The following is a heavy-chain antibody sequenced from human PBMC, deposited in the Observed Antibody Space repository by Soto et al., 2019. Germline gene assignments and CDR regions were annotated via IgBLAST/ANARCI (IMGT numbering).Heavy chain of an antibody. CDR1: GYPFIKYG. CDR2: IKVDSGYT. D-gene: IGHD3-9*01. Sequence: QLQLVQSAAEVKKPGASVRVSCKAYGYPFIKYGISWIGQAPEQGLEWMGWIKVDSGYTNYAQKFQGRVTMTADTSSDTAFMELRSLRLDDTAVYFCATSYDTGFDPWGQGTLVSVAS. J-gene: IGHJ5*02. V-gene: IGHV1-18*04. CDR3: ATSYDTGFDP.